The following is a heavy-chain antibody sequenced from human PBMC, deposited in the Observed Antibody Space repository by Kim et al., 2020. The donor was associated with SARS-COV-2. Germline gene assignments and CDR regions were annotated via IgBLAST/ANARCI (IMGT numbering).Heavy chain of an antibody. J-gene: IGHJ4*02. Sequence: SETLSLTCTVSGGSISSSSYYWGWIRQPPGKGLEWIGSIYYSGSTYHNPSLKSRVTISVDTSKNQFSLKLSSVTAADTAVYYCARRPKSYYFDYWGQGTLVTVSS. CDR3: ARRPKSYYFDY. CDR2: IYYSGST. CDR1: GGSISSSSYY. V-gene: IGHV4-39*01.